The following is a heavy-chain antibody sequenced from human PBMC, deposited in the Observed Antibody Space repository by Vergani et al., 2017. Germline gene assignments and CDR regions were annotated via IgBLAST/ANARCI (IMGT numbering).Heavy chain of an antibody. CDR3: AKDLQLLWFGEFLDYDHGMDV. Sequence: EVQLLESGGGLVQPGGSLRLSCAASGFTFSSYAMSWVRQAPGKGLEWVLAISGSGGSTYYADSVKGRFTISRDNSKNTLYLQMNSLRAEDTAVYYCAKDLQLLWFGEFLDYDHGMDVWGQGP. CDR1: GFTFSSYA. J-gene: IGHJ6*02. V-gene: IGHV3-23*01. D-gene: IGHD3-10*01. CDR2: ISGSGGST.